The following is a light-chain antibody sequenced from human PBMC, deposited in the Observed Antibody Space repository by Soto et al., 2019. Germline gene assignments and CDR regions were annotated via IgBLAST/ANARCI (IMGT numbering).Light chain of an antibody. CDR1: QSVSSY. CDR3: QQRWHWPSNT. Sequence: EIVLTQSPATLSLSPGERATLSCRASQSVSSYLAWYQQKPGQAPRLLIYDAPNRATGIPARFSGSGSGTDFTLTISSLEPEDFAVYYCQQRWHWPSNTFGQGTRLEIK. V-gene: IGKV3-11*01. CDR2: DAP. J-gene: IGKJ5*01.